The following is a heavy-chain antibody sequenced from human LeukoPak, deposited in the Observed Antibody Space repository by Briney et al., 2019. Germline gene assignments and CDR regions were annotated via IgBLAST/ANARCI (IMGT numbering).Heavy chain of an antibody. J-gene: IGHJ4*02. CDR1: GGSFSGYY. Sequence: SETLSLTCAVYGGSFSGYYWSWIRQPPGKGLEWIGEINHSGSTNYNPPLKSRVTISVDTSKNQFSLKLSSVTAADTAVYYCARDRVITGTLFDYWGQGTLVTVSS. CDR2: INHSGST. V-gene: IGHV4-34*01. CDR3: ARDRVITGTLFDY. D-gene: IGHD1-7*01.